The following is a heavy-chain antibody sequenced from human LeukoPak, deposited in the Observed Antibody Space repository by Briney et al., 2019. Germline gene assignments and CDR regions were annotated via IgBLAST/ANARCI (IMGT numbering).Heavy chain of an antibody. CDR2: IYYSGNT. J-gene: IGHJ4*02. Sequence: SETLSLTCTVPGGSISSYYWTWIRQPPGKGLEWIGYIYYSGNTNHNPSLKSRVTISVDTSKNQFSLKLSSVTAADTAVYYCASSDSSGYYDNWGQGTLVTVSS. V-gene: IGHV4-59*01. CDR1: GGSISSYY. CDR3: ASSDSSGYYDN. D-gene: IGHD3-22*01.